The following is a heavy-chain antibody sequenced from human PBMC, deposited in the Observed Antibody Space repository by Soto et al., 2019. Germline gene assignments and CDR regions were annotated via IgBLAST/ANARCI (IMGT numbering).Heavy chain of an antibody. V-gene: IGHV1-46*03. CDR1: GYRFTSYY. CDR2: INPNRGIT. J-gene: IGHJ5*02. Sequence: QVQVVQSGAEVKKPGASVKISCKASGYRFTSYYMHWVRQAPGQGLEWMGIINPNRGITNYAQNFQGRVTMTRDTSTSTVYMELSSLKSEDTAVYYCARSRGAAAGINWFDPWGQGTLVTVSS. CDR3: ARSRGAAAGINWFDP. D-gene: IGHD6-13*01.